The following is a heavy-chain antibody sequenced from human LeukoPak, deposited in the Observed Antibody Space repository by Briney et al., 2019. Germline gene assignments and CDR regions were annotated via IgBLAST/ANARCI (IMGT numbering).Heavy chain of an antibody. J-gene: IGHJ4*02. V-gene: IGHV3-74*01. CDR3: ARDSGSSEYYFDY. CDR1: GFTFSTYW. Sequence: PGGSLRLSCAASGFTFSTYWMHWVRQVPGKGLVWVSHIASDGSSASFADSVKGRFTISRDNAKNTLYLQMNSLRAEDTAVYYCARDSGSSEYYFDYWGQGTLVTVSS. CDR2: IASDGSSA. D-gene: IGHD1-26*01.